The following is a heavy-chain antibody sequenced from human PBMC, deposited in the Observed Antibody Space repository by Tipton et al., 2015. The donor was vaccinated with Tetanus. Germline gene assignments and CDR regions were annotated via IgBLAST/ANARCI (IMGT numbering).Heavy chain of an antibody. J-gene: IGHJ4*02. CDR2: VSSSGST. CDR3: ARANYDFSMKGPFDS. V-gene: IGHV4-61*08. CDR1: GGSLRGGDHY. Sequence: LRLSCTVSGGSLRGGDHYWSWIRQPPGKGLEWLAHVSSSGSTNSDYFLKSRITISRDTSTNQYFLKLSSVTPADTAVYFCARANYDFSMKGPFDSWGQGLMVVVSA. D-gene: IGHD3-3*01.